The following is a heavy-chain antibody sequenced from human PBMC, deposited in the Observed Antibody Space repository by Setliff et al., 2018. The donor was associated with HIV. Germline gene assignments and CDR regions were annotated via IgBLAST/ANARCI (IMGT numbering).Heavy chain of an antibody. CDR1: GYSFTSYW. D-gene: IGHD2-2*01. Sequence: PGESLKLYCKGSGYSFTSYWIGWVRQMPGKGLEWMGIIYPGDSETRYSPSFQGQVTISVDKSISTAYVQWSSLKASDTAMYYCARRGIVVVPAGAFDIWGQGTMVTVSS. CDR2: IYPGDSET. J-gene: IGHJ3*02. V-gene: IGHV5-51*01. CDR3: ARRGIVVVPAGAFDI.